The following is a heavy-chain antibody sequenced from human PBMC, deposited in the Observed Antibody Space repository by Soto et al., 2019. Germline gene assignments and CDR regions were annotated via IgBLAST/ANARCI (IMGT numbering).Heavy chain of an antibody. D-gene: IGHD2-2*01. Sequence: EVQLLESGGGVVQPGGSLRLSCAASGFTFSTYTMSWVRRAPGKGLEWVSAISGSGGSPSYADSVQGRFTISRDNPKKTLYLQMNSLRAVHTAVYYCAKARCSTTSCYVPDYSGQGTLGAVSS. CDR1: GFTFSTYT. CDR3: AKARCSTTSCYVPDY. J-gene: IGHJ4*02. V-gene: IGHV3-23*01. CDR2: ISGSGGSP.